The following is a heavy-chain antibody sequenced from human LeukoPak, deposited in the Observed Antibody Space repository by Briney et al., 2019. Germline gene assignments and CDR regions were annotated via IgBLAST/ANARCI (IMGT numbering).Heavy chain of an antibody. Sequence: GGSLRLSCAASGFTFSSYSMNWVRQAPGKGLEWVSSISSSSSYIYYADSVKGRFTISRDIAKNSLYLQMNSLGAEDTAVYYCARGGGGYSFDFDYWGQGTLVTVSS. D-gene: IGHD5-18*01. CDR3: ARGGGGYSFDFDY. CDR1: GFTFSSYS. J-gene: IGHJ4*02. V-gene: IGHV3-21*01. CDR2: ISSSSSYI.